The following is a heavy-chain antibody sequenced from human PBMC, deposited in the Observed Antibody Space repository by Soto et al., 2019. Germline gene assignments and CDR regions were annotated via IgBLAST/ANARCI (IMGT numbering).Heavy chain of an antibody. CDR1: GFTVSNNY. D-gene: IGHD4-4*01. J-gene: IGHJ4*02. CDR2: IYSGGTT. Sequence: EVQLVESGGGLVQPGGSLRLSCAASGFTVSNNYMIWFRLPPGKGLEWVSLIYSGGTTYYADSVKGRFTISRANSKNTPSLQMNSLRVEDPAVYYCARNGWGMATVGMWGPGTLVTVSS. V-gene: IGHV3-53*01. CDR3: ARNGWGMATVGM.